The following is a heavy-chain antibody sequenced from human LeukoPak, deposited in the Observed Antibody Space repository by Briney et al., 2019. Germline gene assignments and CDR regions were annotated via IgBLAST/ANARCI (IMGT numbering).Heavy chain of an antibody. J-gene: IGHJ4*02. D-gene: IGHD5-12*01. Sequence: GGSLRLSCAASGFTFSSYAMSWVRQAPGKGLEWVANIKQDGSEKYYVDSVKGRFTISRDNAKNSLYLQMNSLRAEDTAVYYCAREGLSGYDWATLDYWGQGTLVTVSS. V-gene: IGHV3-7*01. CDR3: AREGLSGYDWATLDY. CDR2: IKQDGSEK. CDR1: GFTFSSYA.